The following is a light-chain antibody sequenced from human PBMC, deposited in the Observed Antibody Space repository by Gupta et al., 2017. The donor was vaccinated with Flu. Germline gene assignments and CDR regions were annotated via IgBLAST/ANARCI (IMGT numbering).Light chain of an antibody. V-gene: IGLV2-14*03. CDR1: SSDVGGYDY. CDR3: SSFTSSDTLV. CDR2: EVT. J-gene: IGLJ2*01. Sequence: HSALTQPASVSGSPGQSSTISCTGTSSDVGGYDYVSWYQQPPGKATRLMIFEVTNRPSGVANRFSGSKSGNTASLTISGLQAEDDADYHCSSFTSSDTLVFGGGTRLTVL.